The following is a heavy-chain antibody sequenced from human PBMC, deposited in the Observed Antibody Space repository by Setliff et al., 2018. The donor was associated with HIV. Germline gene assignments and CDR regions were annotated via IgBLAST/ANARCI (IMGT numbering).Heavy chain of an antibody. CDR2: LHLSGDT. Sequence: SETLSLTCTVSGDSINSGTYYWSWIRQPAGKGLEWIGRLHLSGDTNYNPSLKSRVTMSIDTSKNQFSLKLSSVTAADTAVYYCARDNSYYYGSGSHYWYGMDVWGHGSTVTVSS. D-gene: IGHD3-10*01. CDR3: ARDNSYYYGSGSHYWYGMDV. V-gene: IGHV4-61*02. J-gene: IGHJ6*02. CDR1: GDSINSGTYY.